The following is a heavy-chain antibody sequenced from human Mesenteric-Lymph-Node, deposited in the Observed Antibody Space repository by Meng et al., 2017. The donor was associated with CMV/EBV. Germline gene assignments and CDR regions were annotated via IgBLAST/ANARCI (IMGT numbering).Heavy chain of an antibody. CDR2: TYYRAKWYN. D-gene: IGHD1-26*01. J-gene: IGHJ4*02. CDR1: STSSAA. CDR3: AGGVGYSSIYYYWDFDY. V-gene: IGHV6-1*01. Sequence: STSSAAWNWIRQSPSRGLEWLGRTYYRAKWYNEYAVFMKSRITINPDTSKNHFSLHLTSVTPEDTAVYYCAGGVGYSSIYYYWDFDYWGQGTLVTVSS.